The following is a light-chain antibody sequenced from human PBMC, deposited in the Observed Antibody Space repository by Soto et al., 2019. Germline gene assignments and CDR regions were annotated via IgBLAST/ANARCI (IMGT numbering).Light chain of an antibody. J-gene: IGKJ2*01. CDR3: HTYNSYSLHT. Sequence: DIQMTQSPSTLSASVGDSITITCQPSQSVSRRLAWYQQKPGKAPKLLIYDASSLESGVPSRFSGRGSGTEFTLTISSLQPDDCATYYCHTYNSYSLHTFGQGTKVDIK. CDR1: QSVSRR. V-gene: IGKV1-5*01. CDR2: DAS.